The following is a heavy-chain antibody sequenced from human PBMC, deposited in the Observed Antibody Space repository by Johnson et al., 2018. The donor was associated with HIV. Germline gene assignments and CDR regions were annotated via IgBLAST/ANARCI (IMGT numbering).Heavy chain of an antibody. J-gene: IGHJ3*02. D-gene: IGHD5-12*01. CDR1: GFTFSSYA. CDR2: ISYDGSEK. V-gene: IGHV3-30*04. CDR3: AREVIVAGHGGAFDI. Sequence: QMQLVESGGGVVRPGGSLRLSCAASGFTFSSYAMHWVHQAPGKGLEWVAVISYDGSEKYFADSVKGRFTISRDNAKNSLYLQMISLRAEDTALYYCAREVIVAGHGGAFDIWGQGTMVTVSS.